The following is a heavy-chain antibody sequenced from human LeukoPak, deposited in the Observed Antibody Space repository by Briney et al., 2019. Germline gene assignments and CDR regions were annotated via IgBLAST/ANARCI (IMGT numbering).Heavy chain of an antibody. CDR3: AKDAVGGGSSLINWFDP. Sequence: ETLSLTRAVYGVSFTDYYWAWVRQAPGKGLEWVSSVGSNGATTYYADSVKGRFTISRDNSKNSHYLQMIGLRAEDTARYHCAKDAVGGGSSLINWFDPWGQGVMVTVSS. J-gene: IGHJ5*02. D-gene: IGHD1-26*01. CDR1: GVSFTDYY. V-gene: IGHV3-23*01. CDR2: VGSNGATT.